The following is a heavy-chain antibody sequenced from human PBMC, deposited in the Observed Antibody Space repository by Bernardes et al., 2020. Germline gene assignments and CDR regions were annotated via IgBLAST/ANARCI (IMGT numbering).Heavy chain of an antibody. V-gene: IGHV3-33*01. D-gene: IGHD3-22*01. CDR3: ARGPPYYDSSGYYLYYFDY. CDR2: IWYDGSNK. J-gene: IGHJ4*02. CDR1: GFTFSSYG. Sequence: GGSLRLSCAASGFTFSSYGMHWVRQAPGKGLEWVAVIWYDGSNKYYADSVKGRFTISRDNSKNTLYLQMNSLRAEDTAVYYCARGPPYYDSSGYYLYYFDYWGQGTLVTVSS.